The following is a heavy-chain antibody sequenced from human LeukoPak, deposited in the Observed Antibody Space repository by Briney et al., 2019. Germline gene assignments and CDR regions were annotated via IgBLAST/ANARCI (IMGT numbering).Heavy chain of an antibody. D-gene: IGHD3-22*01. CDR3: ARTEFDGTIGGWYYYDSSGYPDV. Sequence: GGSLRLSCAASGFTFSSYSMNWVRQAPGKGLEWVSSISSSSSYIYYADSVKGRFTISRDNAKNSLYLQMNSLRAEDTAVYYCARTEFDGTIGGWYYYDSSGYPDVWGKGTTVTISS. CDR1: GFTFSSYS. J-gene: IGHJ6*04. V-gene: IGHV3-21*01. CDR2: ISSSSSYI.